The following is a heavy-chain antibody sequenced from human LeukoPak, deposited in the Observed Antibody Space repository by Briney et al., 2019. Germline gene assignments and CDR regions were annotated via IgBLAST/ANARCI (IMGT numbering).Heavy chain of an antibody. CDR2: IYSGGTT. V-gene: IGHV3-66*01. J-gene: IGHJ6*03. CDR3: ARDRLGVYYYYMDV. CDR1: GFTFSSYS. Sequence: GSLRLSCAASGFTFSSYSMNWVRQAPGKGLEWVSVIYSGGTTYYADSVKGRFTISRDNSKNTVYLQMNSLRAEDTAVYYCARDRLGVYYYYMDVWGKGTTVTISS. D-gene: IGHD3-16*01.